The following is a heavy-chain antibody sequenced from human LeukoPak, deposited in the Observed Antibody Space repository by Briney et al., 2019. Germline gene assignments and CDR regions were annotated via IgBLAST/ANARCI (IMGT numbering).Heavy chain of an antibody. V-gene: IGHV3-74*01. CDR1: GFTFSTYW. J-gene: IGHJ4*02. Sequence: GGSLRLSCAASGFTFSTYWMHWARQAPGKGLVWVSRINSDGTSTYADSVKGRFTISRDNAKNTLYLQMNSLRAEDTAVYYCARDRGYAGDSWGQGTLVTVSS. CDR3: ARDRGYAGDS. D-gene: IGHD6-25*01. CDR2: INSDGTST.